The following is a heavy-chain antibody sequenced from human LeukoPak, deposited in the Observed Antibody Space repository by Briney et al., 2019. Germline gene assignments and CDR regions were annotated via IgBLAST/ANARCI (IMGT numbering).Heavy chain of an antibody. CDR3: ARDQFDSVWGSHRPYFDS. CDR2: ITAYNDNT. J-gene: IGHJ4*02. V-gene: IGHV1-18*01. D-gene: IGHD3-16*02. CDR1: GYTFKSYG. Sequence: ASVKASCRASGYTFKSYGISWVRQAPGQGLEWMGWITAYNDNTKYAENFQGRVTMTTDTSTNTAYMELRSLRSDDTAMYYCARDQFDSVWGSHRPYFDSWGQGTLVTVSS.